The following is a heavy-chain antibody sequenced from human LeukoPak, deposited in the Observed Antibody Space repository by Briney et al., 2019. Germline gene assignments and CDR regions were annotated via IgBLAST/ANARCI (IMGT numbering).Heavy chain of an antibody. Sequence: SQTLSLTCTVSGGSISSNSYYWSWVRQPAGKGLEWIGRIYTSGSTNYNPSLKSRASISVDTSKSQFSLNLSSVTAADTAVYYCARSWAGFDYWGQGTLVTVSS. D-gene: IGHD6-13*01. CDR3: ARSWAGFDY. CDR2: IYTSGST. CDR1: GGSISSNSYY. J-gene: IGHJ4*02. V-gene: IGHV4-61*02.